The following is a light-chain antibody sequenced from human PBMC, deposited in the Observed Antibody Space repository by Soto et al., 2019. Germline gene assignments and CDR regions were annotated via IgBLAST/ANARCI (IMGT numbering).Light chain of an antibody. CDR3: CSYAGSSTSWV. J-gene: IGLJ3*02. V-gene: IGLV2-23*01. Sequence: QSALTQPASVSGSPGQSITISCTGTSSDAGNYNFVSWYQQHPGKAPKVIIYEDSTRPSGVSNRISGSKSGNTASLTISGRQAAEEADYYCCSYAGSSTSWVFGGGTKLTVL. CDR2: EDS. CDR1: SSDAGNYNF.